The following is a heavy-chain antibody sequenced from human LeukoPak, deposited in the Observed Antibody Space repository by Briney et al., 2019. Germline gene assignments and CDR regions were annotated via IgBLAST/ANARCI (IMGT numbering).Heavy chain of an antibody. Sequence: GGSLRLSCAATGVTFSSYAMSWVRPAPGKELEWVSAISGSGGSTYYADSVKGRFTISRDNSKNTLYLQMNSLRAEDTAVYYCAKGVGRWEILEYYFDYWGQGTLVTVSS. CDR1: GVTFSSYA. D-gene: IGHD1-26*01. CDR2: ISGSGGST. V-gene: IGHV3-23*01. J-gene: IGHJ4*02. CDR3: AKGVGRWEILEYYFDY.